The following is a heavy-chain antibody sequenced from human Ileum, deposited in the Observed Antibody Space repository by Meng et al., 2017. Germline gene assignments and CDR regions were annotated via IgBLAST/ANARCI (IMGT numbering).Heavy chain of an antibody. CDR1: GFTFGGYG. J-gene: IGHJ1*01. V-gene: IGHV3-9*01. D-gene: IGHD3-22*01. Sequence: SLTLSCEVSGFTFGGYGMHWVRQTPGKGLEWGAGVSWNSGSVGYVDSVQSRFTISRDNAKNSLYLQMNGLRNEDTDLYYCAKIGLKSSGNQGYIQHWGQGTPVTVSS. CDR2: VSWNSGSV. CDR3: AKIGLKSSGNQGYIQH.